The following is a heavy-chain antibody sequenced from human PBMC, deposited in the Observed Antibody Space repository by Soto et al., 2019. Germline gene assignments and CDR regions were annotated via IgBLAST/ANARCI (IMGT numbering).Heavy chain of an antibody. Sequence: SETLSLTCTVSGGSISSGGYYWSWIRQHPGKGLEWIGYIYYSGSTYYNPSLKSRVTISVDTSKNQFSLKLSSVTAADTAVYYCARDRPGISVIRAVKTYNYFDPWGQGTLVTVSS. CDR1: GGSISSGGYY. V-gene: IGHV4-31*03. D-gene: IGHD3-10*01. CDR3: ARDRPGISVIRAVKTYNYFDP. J-gene: IGHJ5*02. CDR2: IYYSGST.